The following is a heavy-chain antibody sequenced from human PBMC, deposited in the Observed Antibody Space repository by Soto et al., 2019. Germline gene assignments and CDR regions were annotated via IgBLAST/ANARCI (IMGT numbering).Heavy chain of an antibody. CDR1: GASFSGFY. D-gene: IGHD1-26*01. CDR2: IDHSGIT. J-gene: IGHJ4*02. V-gene: IGHV4-34*04. Sequence: PSETLSLTCAVSGASFSGFYWSWIRQSPGKGLEWIGEIDHSGITNHNTALKSRATMSVDTSKNQFSLKLRSVTAADMAVYYCARGVSVTLAVQGGAPDKNYFDSWSQGTLVTVSS. CDR3: ARGVSVTLAVQGGAPDKNYFDS.